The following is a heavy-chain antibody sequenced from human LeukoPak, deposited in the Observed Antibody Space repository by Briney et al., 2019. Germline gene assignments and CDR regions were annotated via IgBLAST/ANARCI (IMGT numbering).Heavy chain of an antibody. V-gene: IGHV4-59*08. CDR1: GGSISNYY. D-gene: IGHD5-12*01. Sequence: SETLSLTCTVSGGSISNYYGSWIRQPPGKGLEWIAYIYETGHTGYNPSLKTRVTISLDTSKNQFSPTLNSVTAADTAVYYCARHALRGGFDSWGQGTLVAVSS. CDR2: IYETGHT. J-gene: IGHJ4*02. CDR3: ARHALRGGFDS.